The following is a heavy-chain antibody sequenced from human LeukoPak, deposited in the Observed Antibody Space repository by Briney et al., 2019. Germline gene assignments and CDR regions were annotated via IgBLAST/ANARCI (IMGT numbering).Heavy chain of an antibody. CDR3: ARDYYDSSGYYYYNYYMDV. J-gene: IGHJ6*03. D-gene: IGHD3-22*01. CDR1: GFTFSSFW. V-gene: IGHV3-7*01. Sequence: GGSLRLSCAASGFTFSSFWMSWVRQAPGKGLEWVANIKQDGSEKYYVDSVKGRFTIARDNAKNSLYLQMNSLRAEDTAVYYCARDYYDSSGYYYYNYYMDVWGKGTTVTISS. CDR2: IKQDGSEK.